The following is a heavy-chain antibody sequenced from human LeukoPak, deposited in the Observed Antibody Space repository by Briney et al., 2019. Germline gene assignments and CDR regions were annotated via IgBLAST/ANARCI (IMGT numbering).Heavy chain of an antibody. V-gene: IGHV3-11*04. CDR1: GFTFSDYY. CDR2: ISSSGSTI. J-gene: IGHJ6*04. Sequence: GGSLRHSCAASGFTFSDYYMSWIRQAPGKGLEWVSYISSSGSTIYYAVSVKGRFTISRDNAKNSLYLQMNSLRAEDTAVYYCARDFAFGDGYPVVWGKGTTVTVSS. D-gene: IGHD5-24*01. CDR3: ARDFAFGDGYPVV.